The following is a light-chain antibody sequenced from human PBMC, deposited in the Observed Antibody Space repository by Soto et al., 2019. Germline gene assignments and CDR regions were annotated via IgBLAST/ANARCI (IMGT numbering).Light chain of an antibody. CDR3: QQASSFPHT. CDR2: AAS. V-gene: IGKV1-12*01. Sequence: DIQMTQSPSTVSASVGDGVTITCRASQPISCWLAWFRQRPGKAPELLIYAASTLHSGVPSRFSGSGSGTDFALTISGLQPEDFATYYCQQASSFPHTFGQGTRVDIK. CDR1: QPISCW. J-gene: IGKJ2*01.